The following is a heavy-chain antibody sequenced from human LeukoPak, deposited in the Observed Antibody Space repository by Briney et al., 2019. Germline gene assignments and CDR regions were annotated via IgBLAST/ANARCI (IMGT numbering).Heavy chain of an antibody. CDR1: GGSFSGYY. D-gene: IGHD2-2*01. Sequence: PSETLSLTCAVYGGSFSGYYWSWIRQPPGKGLEWIGEINHSGSTNYNPSLKSRVTISEDTSKNQFSLKLSPVTAADTAVYYCARGVRSVVPAANRAFGYWGQGTLVTVSS. V-gene: IGHV4-34*01. J-gene: IGHJ4*02. CDR2: INHSGST. CDR3: ARGVRSVVPAANRAFGY.